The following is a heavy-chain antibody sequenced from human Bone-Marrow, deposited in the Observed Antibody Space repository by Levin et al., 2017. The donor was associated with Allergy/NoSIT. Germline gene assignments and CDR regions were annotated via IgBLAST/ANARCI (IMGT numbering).Heavy chain of an antibody. V-gene: IGHV3-30-3*01. CDR3: ARDALSVVTGRLDY. J-gene: IGHJ4*02. CDR2: ISYEGYNT. D-gene: IGHD2-21*02. CDR1: GFTFSKHP. Sequence: GGSLRLSCAASGFTFSKHPMHWVRQAPGKGLEWVASISYEGYNTYYADSVKGRFTISSDISKSTLYLQVNSLKSEDTAVYYCARDALSVVTGRLDYWGQGTLVTVSS.